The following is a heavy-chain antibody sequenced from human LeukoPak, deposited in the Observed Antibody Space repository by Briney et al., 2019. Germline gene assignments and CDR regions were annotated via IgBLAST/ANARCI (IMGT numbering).Heavy chain of an antibody. CDR1: GYTFTSYG. V-gene: IGHV1-18*01. CDR2: ISAYNGNT. D-gene: IGHD2-2*02. Sequence: ASVKVSCKASGYTFTSYGISWVRQAPGQGLEWTGWISAYNGNTNYAQKLQGRVTMTTDTSTSTAYMELRSLRSDDTAVYYCAMQIPAAIYIPPGYWGQGTLVTVSS. CDR3: AMQIPAAIYIPPGY. J-gene: IGHJ4*02.